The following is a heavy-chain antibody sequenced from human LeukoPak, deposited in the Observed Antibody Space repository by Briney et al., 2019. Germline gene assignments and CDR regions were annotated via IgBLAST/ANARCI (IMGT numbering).Heavy chain of an antibody. CDR3: AKDRRRQSGYDQVFDY. Sequence: PGGSLRLSCAASGFTFSSYSMNWVRQAPGKGLVWVSYIDSDGSSTNYADSVKGRFTISRDNAKNTLYLQMNSLRAEDTAVYYCAKDRRRQSGYDQVFDYWGQGTLVTVSS. J-gene: IGHJ4*02. D-gene: IGHD5-12*01. CDR2: IDSDGSST. V-gene: IGHV3-74*01. CDR1: GFTFSSYS.